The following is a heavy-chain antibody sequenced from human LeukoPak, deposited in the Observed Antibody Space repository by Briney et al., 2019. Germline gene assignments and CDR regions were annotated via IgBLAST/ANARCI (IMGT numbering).Heavy chain of an antibody. CDR2: INHSGST. CDR1: GGSFSGYY. CDR3: ARHRAFDI. Sequence: SETLSLTCAVYGGSFSGYYWSWIRQPPGKGLEWIGEINHSGSTNYNPSLESRVTISVDTSKNQFSLKLSSVTAADTAVYYCARHRAFDIWGQGTMVTVSS. V-gene: IGHV4-34*01. J-gene: IGHJ3*02.